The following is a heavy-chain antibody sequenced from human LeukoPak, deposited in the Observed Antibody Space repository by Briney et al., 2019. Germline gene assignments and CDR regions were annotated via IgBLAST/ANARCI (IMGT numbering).Heavy chain of an antibody. Sequence: ASVKVSFKASGYTFTSYGISWVRQAPGQGLEWMGWISAYNGNTNYAQKLQGRVTMTTDTSTSAAYMELRSLRSDDTAVYYCAREGKDSGYSSSWDYWGQGTLVTVSS. D-gene: IGHD6-13*01. J-gene: IGHJ4*02. V-gene: IGHV1-18*01. CDR2: ISAYNGNT. CDR1: GYTFTSYG. CDR3: AREGKDSGYSSSWDY.